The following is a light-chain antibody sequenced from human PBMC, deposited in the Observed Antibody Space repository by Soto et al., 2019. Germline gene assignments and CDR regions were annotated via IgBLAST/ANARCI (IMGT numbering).Light chain of an antibody. CDR3: QQYNTYSRT. J-gene: IGKJ1*01. V-gene: IGKV1-5*01. Sequence: DIQMTHSPSTLSASVGDRVTITCRASQSISGWLAWYQQKPGKAPKLLIYDASSLESGVPSRFSGSGSGTEFTLTISSLQPDDFATYYCQQYNTYSRTFGQGTKVDIK. CDR1: QSISGW. CDR2: DAS.